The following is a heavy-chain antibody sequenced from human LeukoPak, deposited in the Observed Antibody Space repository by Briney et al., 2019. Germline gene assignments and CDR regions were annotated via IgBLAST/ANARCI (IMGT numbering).Heavy chain of an antibody. Sequence: ASVKVSCKASGYTFTSYGISWVRRAPGQGLEWMGWISAYNGNTNYAQKLQGRVTMTTDTSTSTAYMELRSLRSDDTAVYYCARNQDSSSWSLMTYYFDYWGQGTLVTVSS. CDR3: ARNQDSSSWSLMTYYFDY. D-gene: IGHD6-13*01. CDR2: ISAYNGNT. V-gene: IGHV1-18*01. J-gene: IGHJ4*02. CDR1: GYTFTSYG.